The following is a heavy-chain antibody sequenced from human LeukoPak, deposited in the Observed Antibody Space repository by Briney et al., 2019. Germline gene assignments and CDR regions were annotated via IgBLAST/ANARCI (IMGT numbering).Heavy chain of an antibody. CDR1: GFTLSSYA. CDR3: ARDPGGCFKQWLALDY. Sequence: GGSLRLSCAASGFTLSSYAMQWVRQAPGKGVEWVAVISYDGSNKYYADSVKGRFTISRDNSKHTLYLQMNSLRAEDTAVYYCARDPGGCFKQWLALDYWGQGTLFTVSS. D-gene: IGHD6-19*01. CDR2: ISYDGSNK. J-gene: IGHJ4*02. V-gene: IGHV3-30*04.